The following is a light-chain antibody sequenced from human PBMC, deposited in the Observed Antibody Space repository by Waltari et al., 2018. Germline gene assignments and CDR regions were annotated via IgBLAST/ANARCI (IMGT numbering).Light chain of an antibody. CDR2: EVS. CDR1: SIDVGRYNL. J-gene: IGLJ2*01. V-gene: IGLV2-23*02. CDR3: CSYAGSSTHVV. Sequence: QSALTQPASVSGSPGQSITIPCTGTSIDVGRYNLVSWYQQHPGKSPKLMIYEVSKRPSGVSNRFSGSKSGNTASLTISGLQAEDEADYYCCSYAGSSTHVVFGGGTKLTVL.